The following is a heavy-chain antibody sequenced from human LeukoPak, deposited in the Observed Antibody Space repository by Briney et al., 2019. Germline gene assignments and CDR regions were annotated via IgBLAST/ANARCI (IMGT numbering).Heavy chain of an antibody. V-gene: IGHV3-21*01. CDR3: ARDVAVTTYSRYAFDI. D-gene: IGHD4-17*01. J-gene: IGHJ3*02. Sequence: GGSLRLSCAASGFTFSIYSMNWVRQAPGKGLEWVSSISYSSGHIYYADSVKGRFTISRDNDKNSLYLQMNSLRADDTAVYYCARDVAVTTYSRYAFDIWGQGTMVTVSS. CDR1: GFTFSIYS. CDR2: ISYSSGHI.